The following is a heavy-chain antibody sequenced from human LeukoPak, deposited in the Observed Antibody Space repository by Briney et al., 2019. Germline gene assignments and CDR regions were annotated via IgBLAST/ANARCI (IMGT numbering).Heavy chain of an antibody. CDR1: GYTFTSYY. CDR3: ARAAYFNSPYYYDSSGSRFDP. CDR2: INPSGGST. D-gene: IGHD3-22*01. Sequence: ASVKVSCKASGYTFTSYYMHWVRQAPGQGLEWMGIINPSGGSTSYAQKFQGRVTMTSDTSTSTVYMELSSLRSEDTAVYYCARAAYFNSPYYYDSSGSRFDPWGQGTLVTVSS. J-gene: IGHJ5*02. V-gene: IGHV1-46*01.